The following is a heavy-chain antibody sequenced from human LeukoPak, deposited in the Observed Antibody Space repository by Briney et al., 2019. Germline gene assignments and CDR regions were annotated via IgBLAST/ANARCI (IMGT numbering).Heavy chain of an antibody. J-gene: IGHJ6*02. D-gene: IGHD5-18*01. CDR3: ARGPSIQLWSDPYYYYGMDV. CDR1: GGSFSGYY. V-gene: IGHV4-34*01. Sequence: PSETLSLTCAVYGGSFSGYYWSWIRKPPGKGLEWIGEINHSGSTNYNPSLKSRVSISVDTSKSQFSLKLSSVTAADTAVYYCARGPSIQLWSDPYYYYGMDVWGQGTTVTVSS. CDR2: INHSGST.